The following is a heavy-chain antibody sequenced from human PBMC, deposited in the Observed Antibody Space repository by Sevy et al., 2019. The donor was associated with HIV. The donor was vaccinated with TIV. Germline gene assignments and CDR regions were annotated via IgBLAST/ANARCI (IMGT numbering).Heavy chain of an antibody. Sequence: GESLKISCKGSGYSFTSYCIGLVRQMPGKGLEWMGIIYPGGFDTRYSPSVQGQVTISADKSISTAYLQGNSLKASDTAMYYCPRHYPYSNYESYYYYYMYVWGKGTTVTVSS. CDR2: IYPGGFDT. J-gene: IGHJ6*03. D-gene: IGHD4-4*01. V-gene: IGHV5-51*01. CDR3: PRHYPYSNYESYYYYYMYV. CDR1: GYSFTSYC.